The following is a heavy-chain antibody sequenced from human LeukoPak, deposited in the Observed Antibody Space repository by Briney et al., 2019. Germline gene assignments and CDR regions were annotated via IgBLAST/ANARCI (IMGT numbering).Heavy chain of an antibody. Sequence: ASVKVSCKASGYTFTSYAIHWVRQAPGQRLEWMGWINGGNGNAKYSQEFQGRVTITRDTSANTAYMELSSLRSEDMALYYCARGVSYAVDVWGQGTTVTVAS. V-gene: IGHV1-3*03. CDR1: GYTFTSYA. CDR3: ARGVSYAVDV. J-gene: IGHJ6*02. CDR2: INGGNGNA.